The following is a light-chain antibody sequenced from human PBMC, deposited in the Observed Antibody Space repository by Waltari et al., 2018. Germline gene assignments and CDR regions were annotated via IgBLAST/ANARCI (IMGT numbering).Light chain of an antibody. CDR1: QSISSY. J-gene: IGKJ1*01. Sequence: DIQMTQSPSSLSASVGDRVTITCRASQSISSYLSWYQQKPGRAPKLLHHAASSLESGVPSRGSGSGTGRDFTLIISSLQAEEFATYSCQQSYSQTRTFGQGTKVEI. CDR2: AAS. CDR3: QQSYSQTRT. V-gene: IGKV1-39*01.